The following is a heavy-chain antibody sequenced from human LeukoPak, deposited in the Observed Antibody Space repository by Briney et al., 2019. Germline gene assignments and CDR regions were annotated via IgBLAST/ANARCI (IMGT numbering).Heavy chain of an antibody. V-gene: IGHV3-11*05. Sequence: PGGSLRLSCAASGFTFSDYYMSWIRQAPGKGLEWVSYISSSSSYTNYADSVKGRFTISRDNAKNSLYLQMISLRAEDTAVYYCARDSGDILTGYTFDYWGQGTLVTVSS. CDR3: ARDSGDILTGYTFDY. CDR2: ISSSSSYT. J-gene: IGHJ4*02. D-gene: IGHD3-9*01. CDR1: GFTFSDYY.